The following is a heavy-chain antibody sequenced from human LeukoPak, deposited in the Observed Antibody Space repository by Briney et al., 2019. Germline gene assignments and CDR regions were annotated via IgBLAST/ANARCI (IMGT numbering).Heavy chain of an antibody. CDR1: GFTVSSNY. V-gene: IGHV3-53*05. Sequence: PGGSLRLSCAASGFTVSSNYMSWVRQAPGKGLEWVSVIYSGGSTYYADSVKGRFTISRDNSKNTLYLQMNSLRAEDTAVYYCAKARGLSWPNYWGQGTLVTVSS. J-gene: IGHJ4*02. D-gene: IGHD3-10*01. CDR3: AKARGLSWPNY. CDR2: IYSGGST.